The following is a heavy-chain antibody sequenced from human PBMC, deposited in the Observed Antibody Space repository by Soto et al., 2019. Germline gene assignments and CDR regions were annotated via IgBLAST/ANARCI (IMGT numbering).Heavy chain of an antibody. V-gene: IGHV4-34*01. CDR1: GGSFSPYY. CDR3: ARGKRGSGWTLGDYSYGLDV. Sequence: QVQLQQWGAGLLKPSETLSLTCAVYGGSFSPYYWSWNWVRQPPGKGLEWIGEINYSGSTKYNPSLKSRVTISLDTSKNQFSLKLNSVTAADTAVYYCARGKRGSGWTLGDYSYGLDVWGQGTTVTVSS. D-gene: IGHD6-19*01. J-gene: IGHJ6*02. CDR2: INYSGST.